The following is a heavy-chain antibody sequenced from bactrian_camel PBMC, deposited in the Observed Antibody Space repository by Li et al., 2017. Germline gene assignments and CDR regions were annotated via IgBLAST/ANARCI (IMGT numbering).Heavy chain of an antibody. CDR3: ATRARTSRTSYTY. Sequence: HEQLVESGGGLVQPGGSLRIACAASGFTFSSYGMNWVRQAPGKGLEWVSGIYSDGTKTYYADSVKGRFTISRDNAKNTLYLQMNSLKSEDTGLYYCATRARTSRTSYTYWGQGTQVTVS. CDR1: GFTFSSYG. D-gene: IGHD5*01. CDR2: IYSDGTKT. V-gene: IGHV3S6*01. J-gene: IGHJ4*01.